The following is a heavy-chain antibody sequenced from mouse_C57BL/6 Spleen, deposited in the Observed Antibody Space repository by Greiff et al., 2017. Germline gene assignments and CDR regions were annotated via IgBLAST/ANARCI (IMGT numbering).Heavy chain of an antibody. CDR3: ARSPLYGSTHYFDY. CDR2: IYPGDGDT. V-gene: IGHV1-82*01. CDR1: GYAFSSSW. D-gene: IGHD1-1*01. Sequence: SGPELVKPGASVKISCKASGYAFSSSWMNWVKQRPGKGLEWIGRIYPGDGDTNYNGKFKGKATLTADKSSSTAYMQLSSLTSEDSAVYFCARSPLYGSTHYFDYWGQGTTLTVSS. J-gene: IGHJ2*01.